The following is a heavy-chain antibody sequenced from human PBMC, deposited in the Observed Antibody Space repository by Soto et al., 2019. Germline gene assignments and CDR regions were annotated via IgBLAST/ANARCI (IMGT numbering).Heavy chain of an antibody. V-gene: IGHV3-74*01. CDR1: GFTFSHYW. D-gene: IGHD2-21*02. CDR2: INSDGSTT. J-gene: IGHJ3*01. CDR3: ARDIGGVTASDAFDV. Sequence: EVQLVESGGGLVQPGGSLRLSCAASGFTFSHYWMHWVRQTPGKGLVWISRINSDGSTTSSADSVRGRFSMSRDNAKNPRYLQMNSLRADDTAVYFCARDIGGVTASDAFDVWGHGTMVTVSS.